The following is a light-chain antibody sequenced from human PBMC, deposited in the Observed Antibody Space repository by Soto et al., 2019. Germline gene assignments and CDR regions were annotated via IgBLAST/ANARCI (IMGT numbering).Light chain of an antibody. CDR2: AVS. CDR1: SSDIGSYNH. J-gene: IGLJ1*01. V-gene: IGLV2-14*03. CDR3: ISYTDRQSYL. Sequence: SALTQPASVSGSPGQSITISCSGTSSDIGSYNHVAWYQQFPGKSPKLMIYAVSDRPSGVSDRFSGSKSGITASLTISGLQTEDEADYYCISYTDRQSYLFGTGTKVTVL.